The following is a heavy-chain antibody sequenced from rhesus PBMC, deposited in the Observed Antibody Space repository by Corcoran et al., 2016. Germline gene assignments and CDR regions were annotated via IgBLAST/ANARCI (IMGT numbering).Heavy chain of an antibody. D-gene: IGHD3-16*01. J-gene: IGHJ4*01. Sequence: EVQLVESGAGLVQPGGSLRLSCAASGFTFSNSWMSWVRQAPGKGLEWVGRIKRKADGETADYAASVKGRFTISSGHSKIMLYLEMNSLKAEDTAVYYCTTGSLVSGSYFDYWGQGVLVTVSS. V-gene: IGHV3-30*02. CDR1: GFTFSNSW. CDR2: IKRKADGETA. CDR3: TTGSLVSGSYFDY.